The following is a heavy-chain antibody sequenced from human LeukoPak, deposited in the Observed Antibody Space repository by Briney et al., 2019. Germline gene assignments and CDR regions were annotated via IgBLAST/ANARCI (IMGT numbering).Heavy chain of an antibody. CDR1: GGSISSSSYY. J-gene: IGHJ4*02. D-gene: IGHD5-18*01. V-gene: IGHV4-39*01. CDR3: ASTWIQLWFFDY. CDR2: IYYSGNT. Sequence: PSETLSLTCTVSGGSISSSSYYWGWIRQPPGKGLEWIGSIYYSGNTYYNPSLKSRVTISVDTSKNQFSLKLSSVTAADTAVYYCASTWIQLWFFDYWGQGTLVTVSS.